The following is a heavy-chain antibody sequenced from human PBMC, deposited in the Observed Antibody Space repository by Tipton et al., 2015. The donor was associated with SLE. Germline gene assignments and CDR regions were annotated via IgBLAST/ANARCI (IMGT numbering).Heavy chain of an antibody. V-gene: IGHV3-48*03. D-gene: IGHD2-2*02. J-gene: IGHJ4*02. CDR3: AREGYWSRTSRYTWGGAIDY. Sequence: SLRLSCTASGFTFTNYEMNWVRQAPGKGLEWVSYISGSGNTIYYADSVKGRFTISRDNAKNSLYLQMNSLRAEDTAVYYCAREGYWSRTSRYTWGGAIDYWGQGTLLTVSS. CDR1: GFTFTNYE. CDR2: ISGSGNTI.